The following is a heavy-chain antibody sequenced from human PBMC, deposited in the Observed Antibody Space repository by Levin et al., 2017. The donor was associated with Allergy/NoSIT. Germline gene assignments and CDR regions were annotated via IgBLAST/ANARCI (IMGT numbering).Heavy chain of an antibody. J-gene: IGHJ4*02. CDR1: GGTFSSYA. D-gene: IGHD3-10*01. CDR3: ARAFGSGSYYNDYFDY. V-gene: IGHV1-69*06. Sequence: SVKVSCKASGGTFSSYAISWVRQAPGQGLEWMGGIIPIFGTANYAQKFQGRVTITADKSTSTAYMELSSLRSEDTAVYYCARAFGSGSYYNDYFDYWGQGTLVTVSS. CDR2: IIPIFGTA.